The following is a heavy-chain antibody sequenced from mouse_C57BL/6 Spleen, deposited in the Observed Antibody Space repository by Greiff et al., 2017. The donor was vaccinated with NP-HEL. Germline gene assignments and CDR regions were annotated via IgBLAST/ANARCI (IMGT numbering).Heavy chain of an antibody. D-gene: IGHD2-10*01. CDR2: IWSGGST. CDR3: ARAPTRNWYFDV. V-gene: IGHV2-2*01. CDR1: GFSLTSYG. J-gene: IGHJ1*03. Sequence: QVQLQQSGPGLVQPSQSLSITCTVSGFSLTSYGVHWVRQSPGKGLEWLGVIWSGGSTDYNAAFISRLSISKDNSKSQVFFKMNSLQADDTAIYYCARAPTRNWYFDVWGTGTTVTVSS.